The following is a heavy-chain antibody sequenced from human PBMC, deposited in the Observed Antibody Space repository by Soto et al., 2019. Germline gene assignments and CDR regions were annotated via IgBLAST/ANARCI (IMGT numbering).Heavy chain of an antibody. J-gene: IGHJ4*02. D-gene: IGHD3-22*01. Sequence: GVSLRLSCSVSGFTVGVNYMSWVRQAPGKGTEWVSIIYGGGSTYYADSVKGRFTISRDNSKNTLYLQMNSLRAEDTAVYYCARDLVGSRGYLGQWGQGTQVPVS. CDR3: ARDLVGSRGYLGQ. CDR1: GFTVGVNY. V-gene: IGHV3-53*01. CDR2: IYGGGST.